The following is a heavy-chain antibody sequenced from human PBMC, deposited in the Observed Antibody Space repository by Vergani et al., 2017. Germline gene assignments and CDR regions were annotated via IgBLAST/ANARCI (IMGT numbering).Heavy chain of an antibody. D-gene: IGHD1-7*01. CDR3: ARGNSLGSY. CDR1: GFIFSSYW. J-gene: IGHJ4*02. CDR2: IKEDGSEK. V-gene: IGHV3-7*01. Sequence: EVQLVESGGGLVQPGGSLRLSCAASGFIFSSYWMHWVRQAPGKGLEWVAAIKEDGSEKQYVDSVKGRFTISRDNAKKSLYLQMNSLRGEDTADYYCARGNSLGSYWGQGTLVTVSS.